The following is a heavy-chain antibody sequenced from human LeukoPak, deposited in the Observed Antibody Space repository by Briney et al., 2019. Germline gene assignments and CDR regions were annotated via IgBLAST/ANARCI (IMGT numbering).Heavy chain of an antibody. J-gene: IGHJ4*02. D-gene: IGHD3-22*01. CDR2: ISYDGSNK. V-gene: IGHV3-30-3*01. CDR3: AREGYDSSGYYFDY. Sequence: GGSLRLSCAASGFTFSNAWMSWVRQAPGKGLEWVAVISYDGSNKYYADSVKGRFTISRDNSKNTLYLQMNSLRAEDTAVYYCAREGYDSSGYYFDYWGQGTLVTVSS. CDR1: GFTFSNAW.